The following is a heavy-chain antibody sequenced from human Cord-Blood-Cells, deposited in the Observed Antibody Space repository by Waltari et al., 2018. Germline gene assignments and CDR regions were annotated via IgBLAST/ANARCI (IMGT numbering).Heavy chain of an antibody. CDR3: ARKWYTMVRGVIMADWYFDL. V-gene: IGHV1-3*01. D-gene: IGHD3-10*01. CDR1: GYTFTSYA. CDR2: INAGKCNK. J-gene: IGHJ2*01. Sequence: QVQLVQSGAEVKKPGASVKVSCKASGYTFTSYAMHWVRQAPGQRLEWMGWINAGKCNKKYSQKFQGRVTITRDTSASAAYMELSSLRSEDTAVYYCARKWYTMVRGVIMADWYFDLWGRGTLVTVSS.